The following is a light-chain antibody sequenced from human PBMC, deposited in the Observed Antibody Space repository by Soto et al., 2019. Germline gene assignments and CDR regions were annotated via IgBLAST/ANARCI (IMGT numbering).Light chain of an antibody. J-gene: IGLJ3*02. Sequence: QSVLTQPPSVSAAPGQKVTISCSGSSSNIGSNYVSWYQQLPGTAPRLLIYENNKRPSGIPDRFSGSKSGTSATLGITGLQPGDEADYYCATWERGLSAPWVFGGGTQLTVL. CDR3: ATWERGLSAPWV. CDR1: SSNIGSNY. V-gene: IGLV1-51*02. CDR2: ENN.